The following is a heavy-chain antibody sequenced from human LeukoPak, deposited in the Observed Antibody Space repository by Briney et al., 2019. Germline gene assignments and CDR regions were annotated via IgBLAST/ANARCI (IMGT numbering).Heavy chain of an antibody. J-gene: IGHJ5*02. CDR3: AKAGDYYGSGSPGP. CDR1: GFTFSTYA. CDR2: ISGSGGST. Sequence: PGGSLRLSCAASGFTFSTYAMSWVRQAPGKGLEWVSAISGSGGSTYYADSVKGRFTISRDNSKNTLYLQMNSLRAEDTAVYYCAKAGDYYGSGSPGPWGQGTLVTVSS. D-gene: IGHD3-10*01. V-gene: IGHV3-23*01.